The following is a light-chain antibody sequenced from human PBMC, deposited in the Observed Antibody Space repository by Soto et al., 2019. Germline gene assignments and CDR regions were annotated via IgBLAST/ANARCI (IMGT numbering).Light chain of an antibody. Sequence: EIVLTQSPGSLSLSPGERATLSCRASQSVSSTFFAWYQQRPGQAPRLLMYGASSRATGIPERFSGSGSGTXFXXXXXRLEPEDFXXYXCQQFESSVTFGQGTKVEIK. V-gene: IGKV3-20*01. CDR1: QSVSSTF. J-gene: IGKJ1*01. CDR3: QQFESSVT. CDR2: GAS.